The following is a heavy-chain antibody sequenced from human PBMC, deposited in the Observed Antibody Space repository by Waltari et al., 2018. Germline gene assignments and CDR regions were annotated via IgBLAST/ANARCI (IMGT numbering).Heavy chain of an antibody. CDR1: GGSISSGDYY. CDR2: IYYSWST. CDR3: ARVEARLRFLEWTNWFDP. J-gene: IGHJ5*02. Sequence: QVQLQESGPGLVKPSQTLSLTCTVSGGSISSGDYYWSWIRQPPGKGLEWIGYIYYSWSTYYNPSLKSRVTISVDTSKNQFSLKLSSVTAADTAVYYCARVEARLRFLEWTNWFDPWGQGTLVTVSS. D-gene: IGHD3-3*01. V-gene: IGHV4-30-4*08.